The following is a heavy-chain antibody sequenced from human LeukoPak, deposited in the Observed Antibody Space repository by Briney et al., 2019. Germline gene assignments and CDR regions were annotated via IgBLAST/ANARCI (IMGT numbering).Heavy chain of an antibody. D-gene: IGHD5-18*01. CDR3: AKDHSLVAAMVSYDY. J-gene: IGHJ4*02. CDR1: GYTFASYA. Sequence: GGSLRLSCAASGYTFASYAMNWVRQAPGKGLQWVSGISGSGASTYYADSVKGRFTISRDNSKNTLYLQMRSLRAEDTAVYYCAKDHSLVAAMVSYDYWGQGTLVTVSS. V-gene: IGHV3-23*01. CDR2: ISGSGAST.